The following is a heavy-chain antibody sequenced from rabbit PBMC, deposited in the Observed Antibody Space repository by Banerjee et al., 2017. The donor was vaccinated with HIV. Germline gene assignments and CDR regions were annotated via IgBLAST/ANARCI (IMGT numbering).Heavy chain of an antibody. CDR3: ARELAGVIGWNFNL. Sequence: QQQLEESGGGLVKPGGTLTLTCKASGIDFSSNAMCWVRQAPGKGLEWIACIYGGSSGGTYYAIWAKGRFTISKTSSATLTLQMAGLTATDEATFFCARELAGVIGWNFNLWGPGTIVTVS. CDR1: GIDFSSNA. CDR2: IYGGSSGGT. J-gene: IGHJ4*01. D-gene: IGHD4-1*01. V-gene: IGHV1S45*01.